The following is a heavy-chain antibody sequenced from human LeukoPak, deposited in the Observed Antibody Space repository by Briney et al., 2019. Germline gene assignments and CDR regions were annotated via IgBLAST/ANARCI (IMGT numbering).Heavy chain of an antibody. V-gene: IGHV1-46*01. J-gene: IGHJ4*02. CDR2: INPSGGGT. CDR1: GYTFTNYY. D-gene: IGHD1-26*01. CDR3: ARWIVGDTTSDY. Sequence: ASAKVSCKASGYTFTNYYMQWVRQAPGQGLEWMGIINPSGGGTSYAQNFQGRVTMTRDTSTSTVYMALSSLTSEDTAVYYRARWIVGDTTSDYWGQGTLVTVSS.